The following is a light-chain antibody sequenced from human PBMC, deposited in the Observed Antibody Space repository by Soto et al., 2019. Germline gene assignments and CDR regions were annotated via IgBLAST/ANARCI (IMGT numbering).Light chain of an antibody. CDR2: EGI. V-gene: IGLV2-23*03. CDR1: SSDVGSYNL. CDR3: CSYASSSTFWV. J-gene: IGLJ3*02. Sequence: QSALTQPASVSGSPGQSITISCTGTSSDVGSYNLVSWYHQHPGKAPKLMIYEGIKRPSGVSNLFSGSKSGNTASLTISGLHAEDEADYHCCSYASSSTFWVFGGATKLPVL.